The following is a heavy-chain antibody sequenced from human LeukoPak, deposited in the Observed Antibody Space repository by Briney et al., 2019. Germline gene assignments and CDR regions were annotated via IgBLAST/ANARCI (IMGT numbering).Heavy chain of an antibody. J-gene: IGHJ4*02. CDR2: ITPIFGTA. Sequence: ASVKVSCKASGGIFSRFTISWVRQAPGHVFEWMGGITPIFGTANFAQKFQGRVSITADESTSTAFMELSSLRSEDTAVYYCAREWGLESSGYYYAYWGQGTLVTVSS. CDR1: GGIFSRFT. CDR3: AREWGLESSGYYYAY. D-gene: IGHD3-22*01. V-gene: IGHV1-69*13.